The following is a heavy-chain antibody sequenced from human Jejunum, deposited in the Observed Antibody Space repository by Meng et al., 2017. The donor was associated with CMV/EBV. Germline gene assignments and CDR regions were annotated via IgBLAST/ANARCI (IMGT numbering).Heavy chain of an antibody. D-gene: IGHD4-17*01. CDR1: GFTFSDYW. V-gene: IGHV3-74*01. Sequence: SCAASGFTFSDYWMHWVRQAPGKGLVWVSRINNDGGNTVYADSVKGRFTFSRDNAKNTLYLQMNSLRAEDTAVYYCARGLYGPDYWGQGTRVTVSS. CDR2: INNDGGNT. CDR3: ARGLYGPDY. J-gene: IGHJ4*02.